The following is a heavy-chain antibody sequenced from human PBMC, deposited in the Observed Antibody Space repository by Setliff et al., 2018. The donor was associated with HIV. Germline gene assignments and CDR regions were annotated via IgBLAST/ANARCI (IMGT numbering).Heavy chain of an antibody. CDR3: AGGRLYYDSSDY. V-gene: IGHV3-30*01. Sequence: GGSLRLSCAASGFTFSSYAMHWVRQAPGKGLEWVAVISYDGSNKYYADSVKGRFTISRDNSKNTLYLQMNSLRAEDTAVYYCAGGRLYYDSSDYWGQGTLVTVSS. J-gene: IGHJ4*02. D-gene: IGHD3-22*01. CDR1: GFTFSSYA. CDR2: ISYDGSNK.